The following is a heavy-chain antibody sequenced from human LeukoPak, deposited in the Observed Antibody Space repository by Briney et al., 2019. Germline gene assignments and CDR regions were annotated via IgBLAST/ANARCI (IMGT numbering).Heavy chain of an antibody. D-gene: IGHD1-14*01. CDR3: ARWINGIYYFDY. CDR1: GGSISSSSYY. J-gene: IGHJ4*02. Sequence: SETLSLTCTVSGGSISSSSYYWGWIRQPPGKGLEWIGGIYYSGSTYYNPSLKSRVTISVDTSKNQFSLKLSSVTAADTAVYYCARWINGIYYFDYWGQGTLVTVSS. V-gene: IGHV4-39*07. CDR2: IYYSGST.